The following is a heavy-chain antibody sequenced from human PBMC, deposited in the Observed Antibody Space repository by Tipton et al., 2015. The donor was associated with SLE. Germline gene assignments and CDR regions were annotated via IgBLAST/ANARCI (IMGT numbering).Heavy chain of an antibody. CDR2: IHTSGST. CDR1: GGSISSYY. J-gene: IGHJ5*02. Sequence: TLSLTCNVSGGSISSYYWSWIRQPAGKGLEWIGRIHTSGSTNYNPSLKSRVTMSVDTSKNLFSLKLISATAADTAVYYCATLSSWFDPWGQGTLVTVSS. V-gene: IGHV4-4*07. D-gene: IGHD2-15*01. CDR3: ATLSSWFDP.